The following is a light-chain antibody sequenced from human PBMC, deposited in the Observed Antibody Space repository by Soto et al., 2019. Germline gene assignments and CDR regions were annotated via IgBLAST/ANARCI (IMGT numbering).Light chain of an antibody. Sequence: QSVLTQPASVSGSPGQSITISCTGTSSDVGGYNYVSWYQQHPGKAPKLMIYDVSNRPSGVSNRFSGSKSGNTASLTISGLQDEDEADYYCSSYTSSSTLGVFGGGTKLNVL. J-gene: IGLJ2*01. CDR3: SSYTSSSTLGV. V-gene: IGLV2-14*01. CDR2: DVS. CDR1: SSDVGGYNY.